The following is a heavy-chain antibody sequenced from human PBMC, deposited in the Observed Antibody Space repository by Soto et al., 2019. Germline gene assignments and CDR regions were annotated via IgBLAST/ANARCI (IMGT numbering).Heavy chain of an antibody. Sequence: PGGALRLSCAASGFTLSRYAMSWVRQAPGKGLKWVSAISGSGGSTYYADSVKGRFTISRDNSKNTLYLQMNSLRAEDTAVYYSANNPPTGYRSGGSCYHSYYYYYYMDVRGKGTTVTVSS. V-gene: IGHV3-23*01. CDR2: ISGSGGST. J-gene: IGHJ6*03. CDR3: ANNPPTGYRSGGSCYHSYYYYYYMDV. CDR1: GFTLSRYA. D-gene: IGHD2-15*01.